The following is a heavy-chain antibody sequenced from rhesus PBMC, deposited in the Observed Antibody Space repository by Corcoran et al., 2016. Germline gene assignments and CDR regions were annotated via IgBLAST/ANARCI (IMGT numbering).Heavy chain of an antibody. CDR2: INGNSGTT. V-gene: IGHV4-80*01. D-gene: IGHD2-39*01. Sequence: QVQLQESGPGLVKPSETLSLTCAVSGASVSGAWWPWIRQAPGKVLEWIGEINGNSGTTNYNPSLNSRVTISKDVSNNQLSLKLNSVTAADTAVYYCASNIVAATFDNWGQGVLVTVSS. J-gene: IGHJ4*01. CDR1: GASVSGAW. CDR3: ASNIVAATFDN.